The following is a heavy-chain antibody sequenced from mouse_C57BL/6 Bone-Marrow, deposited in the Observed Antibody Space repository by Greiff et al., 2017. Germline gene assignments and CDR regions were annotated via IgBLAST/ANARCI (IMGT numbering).Heavy chain of an antibody. CDR3: ARSGNDYSWFAY. CDR1: GYTFTSYG. CDR2: IYPRSGNT. Sequence: QVQLQQSGAELARPGASVKLSCKASGYTFTSYGISWVKQRTGQGLEWIGEIYPRSGNTYYNEKCKGKATLTADKSSSTAYMVLRSLTSEDSAVYFCARSGNDYSWFAYWGQGTLVTVSA. V-gene: IGHV1-81*01. D-gene: IGHD2-4*01. J-gene: IGHJ3*01.